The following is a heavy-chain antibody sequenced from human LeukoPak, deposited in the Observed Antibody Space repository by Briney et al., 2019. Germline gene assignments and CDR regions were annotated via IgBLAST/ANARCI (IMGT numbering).Heavy chain of an antibody. Sequence: PSQTLSLTCTVSGGSISSGGYYWSWIRQHPGKGLEGIGYIYYSGNTYYNPSLESRVTISVDTSKNQFSLRLSSVTAADTAVYYCARDATKSGGDWFDPWGQGTLVTVSS. CDR1: GGSISSGGYY. J-gene: IGHJ5*02. CDR2: IYYSGNT. V-gene: IGHV4-31*03. CDR3: ARDATKSGGDWFDP. D-gene: IGHD2-21*01.